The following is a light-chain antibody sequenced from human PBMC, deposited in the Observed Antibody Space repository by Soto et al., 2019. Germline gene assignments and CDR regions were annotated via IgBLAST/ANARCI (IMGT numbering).Light chain of an antibody. Sequence: DIQMTQSPSTLSASVGDRVTITCRASQSVSSWLAWYQQKPGKAPKSLIYDASILESGVPSRFSGSGSGTEFTLTISSLQPDDFATYYCQEYNSDSGTFGPGTKVDI. CDR1: QSVSSW. CDR3: QEYNSDSGT. J-gene: IGKJ1*01. CDR2: DAS. V-gene: IGKV1-5*01.